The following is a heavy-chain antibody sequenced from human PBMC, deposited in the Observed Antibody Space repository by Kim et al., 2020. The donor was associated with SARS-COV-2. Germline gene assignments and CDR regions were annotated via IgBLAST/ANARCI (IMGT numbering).Heavy chain of an antibody. V-gene: IGHV4-39*01. D-gene: IGHD5-18*01. Sequence: LKSRVTISVDTSKNQFSLKLSSVTAADTAVYYCARQDTAMVLYYDYGMDVWGQGTTVTVSS. J-gene: IGHJ6*02. CDR3: ARQDTAMVLYYDYGMDV.